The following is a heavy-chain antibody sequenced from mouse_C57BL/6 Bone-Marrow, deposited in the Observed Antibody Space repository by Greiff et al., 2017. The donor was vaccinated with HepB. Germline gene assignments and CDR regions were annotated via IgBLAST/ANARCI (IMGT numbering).Heavy chain of an antibody. Sequence: QLQQSGAELVKPGASVKISCKASGYAFSSYWMNWVKQRPGKGLEWIGQIYPGDGDTNYNGKFKGKATLTADKSSSTAYMQLSSLTSEDSAVYFCARDTTVVATNFDYWGQGTTLTVSS. CDR3: ARDTTVVATNFDY. CDR1: GYAFSSYW. V-gene: IGHV1-80*01. D-gene: IGHD1-1*01. J-gene: IGHJ2*01. CDR2: IYPGDGDT.